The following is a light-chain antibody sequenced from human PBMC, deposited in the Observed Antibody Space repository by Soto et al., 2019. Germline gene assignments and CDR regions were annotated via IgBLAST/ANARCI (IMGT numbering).Light chain of an antibody. V-gene: IGLV3-1*01. CDR3: QAWDSSTVI. J-gene: IGLJ2*01. CDR2: QDT. CDR1: KLGDKY. Sequence: SYDLTQPPSVSVSPGQTASITCSGDKLGDKYVCWYQQKPGQSPVLVIYQDTKRPSGIPERFSGSNSGNTATLTIGGTQAMDEADYFCQAWDSSTVIFGGGTKVTVL.